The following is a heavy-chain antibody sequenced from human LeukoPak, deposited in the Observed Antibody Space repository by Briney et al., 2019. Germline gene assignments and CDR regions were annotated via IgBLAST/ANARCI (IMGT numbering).Heavy chain of an antibody. Sequence: SETLSLTCTVSGGSISSSIYYWGWIRQPPGKGLEWIGSIYYSGSTYYNPSLKSRVTISVDTSKNQFSLKLSSVTAADTAVSYCASLNDYYWGQGTLVTVSS. D-gene: IGHD2-21*02. CDR2: IYYSGST. V-gene: IGHV4-39*07. J-gene: IGHJ4*02. CDR3: ASLNDYY. CDR1: GGSISSSIYY.